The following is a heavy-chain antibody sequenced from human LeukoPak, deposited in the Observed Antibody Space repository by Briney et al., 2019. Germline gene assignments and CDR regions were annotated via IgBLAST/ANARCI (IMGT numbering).Heavy chain of an antibody. Sequence: GGSLRLSCAASGFTFSDYYMSWIRQAPGKGLEWVSYISSSGSTIYYADSMKGRFTISRDNAKNTLYLKMNSLRAEDTAVYYCARDSVPSSVVPLALDYWGQGTLVTVSS. CDR2: ISSSGSTI. J-gene: IGHJ4*02. CDR1: GFTFSDYY. D-gene: IGHD2-2*01. CDR3: ARDSVPSSVVPLALDY. V-gene: IGHV3-11*04.